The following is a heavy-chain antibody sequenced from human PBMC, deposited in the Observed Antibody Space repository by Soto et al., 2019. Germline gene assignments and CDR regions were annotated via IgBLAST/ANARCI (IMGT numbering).Heavy chain of an antibody. CDR1: GFSFSNHA. Sequence: EVQLVESGGGLVQPGGSLRLSCAASGFSFSNHAMTWVRQAPGKGLEWVSAINGSGSGTYYADSVKGRFTISRDNSKNTLYLQMNSLRVDDTAVYYCAKNRATGYDPFDYWGQGSLVTVS. CDR3: AKNRATGYDPFDY. V-gene: IGHV3-23*04. CDR2: INGSGSGT. J-gene: IGHJ4*02. D-gene: IGHD5-12*01.